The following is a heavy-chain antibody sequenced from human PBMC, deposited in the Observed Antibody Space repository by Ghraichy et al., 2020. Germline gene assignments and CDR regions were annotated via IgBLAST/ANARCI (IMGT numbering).Heavy chain of an antibody. Sequence: ASVKVSCKASGYTFTDYYMHWVRQAPGQGLEWMGWINTNNGGTNYALKFQGWVTMTRDTSTSTAYMEQSRLKSDDTAVYFCARGEDYVWGSYQYYFDYWGQGTLVTVSS. CDR3: ARGEDYVWGSYQYYFDY. V-gene: IGHV1-2*04. D-gene: IGHD3-16*01. J-gene: IGHJ4*02. CDR2: INTNNGGT. CDR1: GYTFTDYY.